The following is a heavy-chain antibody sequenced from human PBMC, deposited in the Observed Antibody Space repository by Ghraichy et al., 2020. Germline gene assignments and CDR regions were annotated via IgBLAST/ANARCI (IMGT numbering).Heavy chain of an antibody. CDR3: ARGPLGLFDP. CDR2: GGRSGST. J-gene: IGHJ5*02. Sequence: GGGGGWGGEGGRSGSTDYNPSLKSRVTISVDTSKNQFSLKLSSVTAADTAVYYCARGPLGLFDPWGQGTLVTVSS. V-gene: IGHV4-34*01. D-gene: IGHD7-27*01.